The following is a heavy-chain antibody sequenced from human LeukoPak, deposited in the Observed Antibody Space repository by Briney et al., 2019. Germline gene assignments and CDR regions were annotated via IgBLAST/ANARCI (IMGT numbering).Heavy chain of an antibody. CDR2: INHSGST. Sequence: SETLSLTCAVYGGSFSGYYWSWIRQPPGKGLEWIGEINHSGSTNYNPSLKSRVTISVDTSENQFSLNLSSVTAADTAVYYCARAGYSTYYGMDVWGQGTTVTVSS. J-gene: IGHJ6*02. D-gene: IGHD6-13*01. CDR1: GGSFSGYY. V-gene: IGHV4-34*01. CDR3: ARAGYSTYYGMDV.